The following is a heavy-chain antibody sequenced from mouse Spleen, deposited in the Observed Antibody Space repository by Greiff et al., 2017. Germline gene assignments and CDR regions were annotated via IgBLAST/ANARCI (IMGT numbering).Heavy chain of an antibody. V-gene: IGHV1-18*01. J-gene: IGHJ3*01. D-gene: IGHD2-2*01. CDR3: ARSRHLYYGYDEAWFAY. Sequence: EVQVVESGPELVKPGASMKISCKASGYSFTGYTMNWVKQSHGKNLEWIGLINPYNGGTSYNQKFKGKATLTVDKSSSTAYMELLSLTSEDSAVYYCARSRHLYYGYDEAWFAYWGQGTLVTVSA. CDR2: INPYNGGT. CDR1: GYSFTGYT.